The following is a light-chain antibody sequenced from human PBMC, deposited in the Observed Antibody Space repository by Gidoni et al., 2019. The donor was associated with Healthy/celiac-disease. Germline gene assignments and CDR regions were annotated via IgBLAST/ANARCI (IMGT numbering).Light chain of an antibody. Sequence: VFTQFPRTLSLSPGERAPLTCRASQSVSSSYLAWYQQKPGQAPRLLIYCASRSAAGMPDRFSSSSSSTDVTLSISRRVPEDFAVYYCQQYCGSPLCSFGQGTKLEIK. CDR2: CAS. J-gene: IGKJ2*04. V-gene: IGKV3-20*01. CDR1: QSVSSSY. CDR3: QQYCGSPLCS.